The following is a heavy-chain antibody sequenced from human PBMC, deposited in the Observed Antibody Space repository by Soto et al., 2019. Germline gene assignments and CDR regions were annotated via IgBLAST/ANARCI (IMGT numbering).Heavy chain of an antibody. CDR2: ISSSRSTI. V-gene: IGHV3-48*01. Sequence: PGGSLRLSCAASGFTFSSYSMNWVRQAPGKGLEWVSYISSSRSTIYYADSVKGRFTISRDNAKNSLYLQMNSLRAEDTAVYYCARENGAGLYYSYYGMEGWGQGTTLNIAS. D-gene: IGHD6-19*01. CDR3: ARENGAGLYYSYYGMEG. CDR1: GFTFSSYS. J-gene: IGHJ6*02.